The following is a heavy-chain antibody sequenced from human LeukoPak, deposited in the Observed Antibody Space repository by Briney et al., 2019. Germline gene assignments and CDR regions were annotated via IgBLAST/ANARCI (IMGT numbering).Heavy chain of an antibody. J-gene: IGHJ5*02. CDR2: IYYSGST. CDR3: AREGVRGVISGPPGFDP. D-gene: IGHD3-10*01. CDR1: GGSISSGDYY. V-gene: IGHV4-30-4*01. Sequence: PSETLSLTCTVSGGSISSGDYYWSWIRQPPGKGLEWIGYIYYSGSTYYNPSLKSRVTISVDTSKNQFSLKLSSVTAADTAVYYCAREGVRGVISGPPGFDPWGQGTLVTVSS.